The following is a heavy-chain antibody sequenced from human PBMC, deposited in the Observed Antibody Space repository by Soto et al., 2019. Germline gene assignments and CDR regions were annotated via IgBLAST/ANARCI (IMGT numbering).Heavy chain of an antibody. D-gene: IGHD3-9*01. CDR3: AKGPDIAVSGPNDY. CDR2: ISYDATSK. J-gene: IGHJ4*02. V-gene: IGHV3-30*18. CDR1: GFTFRSYG. Sequence: GGSLRLSCEASGFTFRSYGMHWVRQAPGKGLEWVAVISYDATSKYFGDSVKGRFTVTRDNSKNTVHLEMNSLRTDDTAVYYCAKGPDIAVSGPNDYWGQGTLVTVSS.